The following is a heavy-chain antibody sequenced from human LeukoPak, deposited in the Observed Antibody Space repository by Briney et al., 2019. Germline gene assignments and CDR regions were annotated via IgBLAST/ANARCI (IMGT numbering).Heavy chain of an antibody. V-gene: IGHV1-18*01. CDR2: ISAYNGNT. CDR3: ARDWVDTAMVLYWFDYYYYMDV. Sequence: ASVKVSCKAYGYTFTSYGISWVRQAPGQGLEWMGWISAYNGNTNYAQKLQGRVTMTTGTSTSTAYMELRSLRSDDTAVYYCARDWVDTAMVLYWFDYYYYMDVWGKGATVTVSS. CDR1: GYTFTSYG. D-gene: IGHD5-18*01. J-gene: IGHJ6*03.